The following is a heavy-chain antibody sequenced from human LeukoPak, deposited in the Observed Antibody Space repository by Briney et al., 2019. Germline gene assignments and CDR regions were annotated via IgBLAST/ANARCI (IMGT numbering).Heavy chain of an antibody. CDR3: ASGDSSGYYSRGRPLGMDV. CDR1: GGTFTSYA. J-gene: IGHJ6*02. D-gene: IGHD3-22*01. Sequence: SVTVSCKASGGTFTSYAISWVRQAPGQGLEWMGRIIPIFGTANYAQKFQGRVTITADESTSTAYMELSSLRSEDTAVYYCASGDSSGYYSRGRPLGMDVWGQGTTVTVSS. V-gene: IGHV1-69*13. CDR2: IIPIFGTA.